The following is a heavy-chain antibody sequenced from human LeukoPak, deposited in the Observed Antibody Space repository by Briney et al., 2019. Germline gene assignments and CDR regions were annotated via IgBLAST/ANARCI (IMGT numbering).Heavy chain of an antibody. V-gene: IGHV1-8*02. CDR2: MNPNSGNT. CDR3: ARGITIFGVVITDFDY. Sequence: ASVKVSCKASGYTFTGYYMHWVRQAPGQGLEWMGWMNPNSGNTGYAQKFQGRVTMTRNTSISTAYMELSSLRSEDTAVYYCARGITIFGVVITDFDYWGQGTLVTVSS. D-gene: IGHD3-3*01. J-gene: IGHJ4*02. CDR1: GYTFTGYY.